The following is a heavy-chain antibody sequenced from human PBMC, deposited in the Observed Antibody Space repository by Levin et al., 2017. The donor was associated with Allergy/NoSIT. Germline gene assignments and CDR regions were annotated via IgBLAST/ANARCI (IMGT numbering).Heavy chain of an antibody. CDR2: ISTSSDFI. D-gene: IGHD1-26*01. CDR3: ARGQIGTDY. V-gene: IGHV3-21*01. CDR1: GFTFSAYT. J-gene: IGHJ4*02. Sequence: PGESLKISCAASGFTFSAYTMNWVRQAPGKGLEWVSSISTSSDFIYYADSVKGRFTISRDNAKNSLFLQMNSLRAEDTAVYYCARGQIGTDYWGQGTLVTVSS.